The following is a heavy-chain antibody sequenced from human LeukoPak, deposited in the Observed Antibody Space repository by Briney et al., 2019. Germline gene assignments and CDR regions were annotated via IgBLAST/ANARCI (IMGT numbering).Heavy chain of an antibody. CDR2: IRYDGSNK. V-gene: IGHV3-33*01. CDR1: GFTFISYG. J-gene: IGHJ4*02. CDR3: ARAPLRVDYFNY. Sequence: PGRSLRLSCAASGFTFISYGMHWVRQAPGKGLEWVAVIRYDGSNKYYADSVKGRFTISRDNSKNTLYLQMNSLRAEDTAVYYCARAPLRVDYFNYWGQGTLVTVSS. D-gene: IGHD3-3*01.